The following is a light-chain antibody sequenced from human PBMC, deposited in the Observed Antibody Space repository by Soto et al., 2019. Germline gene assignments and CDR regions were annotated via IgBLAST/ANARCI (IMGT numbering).Light chain of an antibody. Sequence: DIQMTQSPSSLSASVVDRVTITCRASQSIGNYLNWYQQKPGKAPNLLIYAASSLQSGVPSRFSGSGSGTDFTLTISSLQPEDFATYYCQQLNTYSTFGQGTRLEIK. CDR1: QSIGNY. V-gene: IGKV1-39*01. CDR2: AAS. CDR3: QQLNTYST. J-gene: IGKJ5*01.